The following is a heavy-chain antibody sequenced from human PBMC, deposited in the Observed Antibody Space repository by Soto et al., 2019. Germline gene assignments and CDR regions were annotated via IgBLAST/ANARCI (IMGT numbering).Heavy chain of an antibody. CDR1: GYTFTSYG. V-gene: IGHV1-18*01. J-gene: IGHJ6*03. CDR3: ASFVCAGGGGTCYSAPHYYYYMDV. Sequence: GASVKVSCKASGYTFTSYGISWVRQAPGQGLEWMGWISAYNGNTNYAQKLQGRVTMTTDTSTSTAYMELRSLRSDDTAVYYCASFVCAGGGGTCYSAPHYYYYMDVWGKGTTVTVSS. D-gene: IGHD2-15*01. CDR2: ISAYNGNT.